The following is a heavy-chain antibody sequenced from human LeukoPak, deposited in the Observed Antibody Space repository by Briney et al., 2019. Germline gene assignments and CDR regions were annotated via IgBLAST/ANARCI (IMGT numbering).Heavy chain of an antibody. CDR2: LSYDGTIK. CDR3: AKEIHVYGVYFDY. V-gene: IGHV3-30-3*01. D-gene: IGHD4-17*01. CDR1: GFTFSSYA. Sequence: GRSLRLSCAASGFTFSSYAFHWVRQAPGKGLEWLAILSYDGTIKYYADSVKGRFTISRDNSKNTVYLQMNSLRAEGTAVYYCAKEIHVYGVYFDYWGQGTLVTVSS. J-gene: IGHJ4*02.